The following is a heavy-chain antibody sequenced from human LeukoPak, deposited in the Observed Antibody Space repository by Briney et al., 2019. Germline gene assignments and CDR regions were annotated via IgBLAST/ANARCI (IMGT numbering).Heavy chain of an antibody. CDR2: IPYSGST. CDR3: AGGGTYYYDSSGYY. D-gene: IGHD3-22*01. Sequence: SETLSLTCTVSGGSFSGYYWSWIRQPPGKGLEWIGYIPYSGSTNYKPSLKSRVTISLDASKNQFSLKLSSVTAADTAVYYCAGGGTYYYDSSGYYWGQGTLVTVSS. CDR1: GGSFSGYY. V-gene: IGHV4-59*01. J-gene: IGHJ4*02.